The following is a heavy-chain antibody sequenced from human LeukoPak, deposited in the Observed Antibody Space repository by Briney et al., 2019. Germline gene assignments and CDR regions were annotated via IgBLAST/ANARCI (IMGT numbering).Heavy chain of an antibody. CDR2: IGGRGGTT. V-gene: IGHV3-23*01. J-gene: IGHJ3*02. D-gene: IGHD6-13*01. Sequence: GGSLRLSCAASGFTFSSYAMSWVRQAPGKGLEWVSTIGGRGGTTYYADSVKGRFTISRDNSKNTLYLQMNSLRADDTAVYYCAKPYSSSWYNAFDIWGQGTMVTVSS. CDR3: AKPYSSSWYNAFDI. CDR1: GFTFSSYA.